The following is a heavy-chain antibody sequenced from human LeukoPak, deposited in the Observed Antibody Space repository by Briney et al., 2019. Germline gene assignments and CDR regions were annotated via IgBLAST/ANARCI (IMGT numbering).Heavy chain of an antibody. CDR3: ARPGYYYYYMDV. J-gene: IGHJ6*03. CDR2: INPSGGST. V-gene: IGHV1-46*01. Sequence: ASVKVSCKASGYSFTSYYTHWVRQAPGQGLEWMGIINPSGGSTSYAQKFQGRVTMTRDMSTSTVYMELSSLRSEDTAVYYCARPGYYYYYMDVWGKGTTVTISS. CDR1: GYSFTSYY.